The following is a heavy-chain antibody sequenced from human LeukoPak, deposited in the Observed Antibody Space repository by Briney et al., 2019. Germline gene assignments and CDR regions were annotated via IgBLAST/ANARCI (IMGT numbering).Heavy chain of an antibody. CDR1: GFTFSTTG. J-gene: IGHJ4*02. Sequence: PGGSLRLSCAASGFTFSTTGMSWVRQAPGKGLEWVSGISGNSDKTYYTDSVKGRFSVFRDNSRNTLYLQMNNVRVEDTALYYCAKTASSSGGWGQGTLVTVSS. D-gene: IGHD6-6*01. V-gene: IGHV3-23*01. CDR3: AKTASSSGG. CDR2: ISGNSDKT.